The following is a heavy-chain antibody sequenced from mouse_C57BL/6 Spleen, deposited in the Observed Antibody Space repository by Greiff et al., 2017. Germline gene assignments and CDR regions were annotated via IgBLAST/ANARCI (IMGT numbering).Heavy chain of an antibody. Sequence: QVQLQQSGAELVRPGASVTLSCKASGYTFTDYEMHWVKQTPVHGLEWIGAIDPETGGTAYNQKFKGKAILTADKSSSTAYMELRSLTSEDSAVYYCTRSSYYGSFDYWGQGTTLTVSS. CDR3: TRSSYYGSFDY. D-gene: IGHD1-1*01. J-gene: IGHJ2*01. CDR1: GYTFTDYE. V-gene: IGHV1-15*01. CDR2: IDPETGGT.